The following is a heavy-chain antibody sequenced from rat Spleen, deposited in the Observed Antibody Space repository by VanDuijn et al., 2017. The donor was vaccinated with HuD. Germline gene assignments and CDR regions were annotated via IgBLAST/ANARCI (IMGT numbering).Heavy chain of an antibody. CDR3: TRYLY. V-gene: IGHV5-20*01. CDR2: ISYDGSST. J-gene: IGHJ2*01. Sequence: EVQLVESGGGLVQPGRSMKLSCAASGFTLSNYDMVWVRQAPTKGLKWVASISYDGSSTYYRDSVKGRFTISRDNAKSTLYLQMDSLRSEDTATYYCTRYLYWGQGVMVTVSS. D-gene: IGHD1-11*01. CDR1: GFTLSNYD.